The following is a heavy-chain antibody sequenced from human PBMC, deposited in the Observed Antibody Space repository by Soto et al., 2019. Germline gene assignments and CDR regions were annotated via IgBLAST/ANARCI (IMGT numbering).Heavy chain of an antibody. J-gene: IGHJ5*02. CDR2: ISGSGGST. V-gene: IGHV3-23*01. Sequence: EVQLLESGGGLVQSGGSLRLSCAASGFTFSSYAMSWVRQAPGKWLEWVSAISGSGGSTYYADSVKGRFTISSDDSKNTQDRQMNSIGAEVPDVYYCAKAPIPSPHYYDSSDYHGGHNWFDPWGQGTLVTVSS. D-gene: IGHD3-22*01. CDR3: AKAPIPSPHYYDSSDYHGGHNWFDP. CDR1: GFTFSSYA.